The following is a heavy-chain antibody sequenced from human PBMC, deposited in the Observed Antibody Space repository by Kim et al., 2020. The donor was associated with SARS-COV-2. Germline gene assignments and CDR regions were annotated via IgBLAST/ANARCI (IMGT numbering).Heavy chain of an antibody. CDR1: GFTFSSYA. D-gene: IGHD3-10*01. Sequence: GGSLRLSCAASGFTFSSYAMHWVRQAPGKGLEWVAVISYDGSNKYYADSVKGRFTISRDNSKNTLYLQMNSLRAEDTAVYYCARDQYYYGSGSYYYGMDVWGQGTTVTVCS. V-gene: IGHV3-30*04. CDR3: ARDQYYYGSGSYYYGMDV. CDR2: ISYDGSNK. J-gene: IGHJ6*01.